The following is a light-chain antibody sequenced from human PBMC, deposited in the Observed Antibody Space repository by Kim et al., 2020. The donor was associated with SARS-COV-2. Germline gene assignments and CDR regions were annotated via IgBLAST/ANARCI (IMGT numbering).Light chain of an antibody. CDR2: GAS. J-gene: IGKJ4*01. V-gene: IGKV1-39*01. CDR3: QQRVT. Sequence: DIQLTQSPSSLSASVGDRVTITCRASQSTNNYLNWYQHKPGKAPKLLIYGASHLQSGVPSRFSGSGSGTDFTLTISSLQPDDFASYYCQQRVTFGGGTKV. CDR1: QSTNNY.